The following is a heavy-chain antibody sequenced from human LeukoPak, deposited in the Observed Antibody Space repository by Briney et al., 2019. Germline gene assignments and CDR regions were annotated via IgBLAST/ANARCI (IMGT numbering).Heavy chain of an antibody. D-gene: IGHD5-18*01. CDR1: GFTFSSYS. CDR2: ISSSSSYI. CDR3: ARLGQLWLRFAKVRYYFDY. V-gene: IGHV3-21*01. J-gene: IGHJ4*02. Sequence: GGSLRLSCAASGFTFSSYSMNWVRQAPGKGLEWVSSISSSSSYIYYADSVKGRFTISRDNAKNSLYLQMNSLRAEDTAVYYCARLGQLWLRFAKVRYYFDYWGQGTLVTVSS.